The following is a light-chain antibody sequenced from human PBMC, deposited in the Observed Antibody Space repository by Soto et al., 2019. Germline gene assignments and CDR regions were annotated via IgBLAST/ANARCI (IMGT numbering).Light chain of an antibody. J-gene: IGKJ1*01. CDR3: QQHYSSPRT. Sequence: DIVMTQSPDSLAVSLGERATINCKSSQSVLYSSNNKNYLDWYQQKPGQPPKLLIYWASTRESGVPGRFSGSGSGTDFTLTISSLQAEDVAVYYCQQHYSSPRTFGQGTKMEIK. V-gene: IGKV4-1*01. CDR2: WAS. CDR1: QSVLYSSNNKNY.